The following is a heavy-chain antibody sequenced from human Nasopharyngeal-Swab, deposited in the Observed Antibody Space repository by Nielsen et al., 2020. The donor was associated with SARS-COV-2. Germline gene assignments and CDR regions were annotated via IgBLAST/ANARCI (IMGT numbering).Heavy chain of an antibody. J-gene: IGHJ4*02. Sequence: VRQAPGKGLEWVAVIWYDGNNKYYADSVKGRFTISRDNSKNTLYLQMNSLRAEDTAVYYCARDLAVAEYRGDYFDYWGQGTLVTVSS. D-gene: IGHD6-19*01. CDR3: ARDLAVAEYRGDYFDY. V-gene: IGHV3-33*01. CDR2: IWYDGNNK.